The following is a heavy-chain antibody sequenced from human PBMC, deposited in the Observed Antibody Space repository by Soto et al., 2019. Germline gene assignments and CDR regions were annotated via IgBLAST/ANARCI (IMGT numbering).Heavy chain of an antibody. D-gene: IGHD1-26*01. Sequence: SETLSLTCAVYGGSFSGYYWSWIRQPPGKGLEWIGEINHSGSTNYNPSLKSRVTISVDTSKNQFSLKLSSVTAADTAVYYCARGHTNSGSPVDYWGQGTLVTVSS. V-gene: IGHV4-34*01. CDR2: INHSGST. CDR1: GGSFSGYY. CDR3: ARGHTNSGSPVDY. J-gene: IGHJ4*02.